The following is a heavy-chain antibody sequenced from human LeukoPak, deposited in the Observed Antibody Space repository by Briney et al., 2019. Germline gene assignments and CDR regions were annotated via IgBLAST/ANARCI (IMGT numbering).Heavy chain of an antibody. D-gene: IGHD3-9*01. V-gene: IGHV3-23*01. CDR2: ISGSGDST. CDR3: ARVIFSYFDPFDC. J-gene: IGHJ4*02. Sequence: GGSLRLSCAASGFTFSSYAMNWVRQAPGKGLEWVSGISGSGDSTHYADPVQGRFTISRDNSKNTVHLQMNSLRAEDTAVYYCARVIFSYFDPFDCWGQGTLVTVSS. CDR1: GFTFSSYA.